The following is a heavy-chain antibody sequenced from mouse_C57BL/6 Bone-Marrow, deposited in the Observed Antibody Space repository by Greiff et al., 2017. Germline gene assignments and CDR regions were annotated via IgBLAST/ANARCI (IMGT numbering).Heavy chain of an antibody. D-gene: IGHD2-4*01. CDR2: INPGSGGT. V-gene: IGHV1-54*01. CDR3: ARDYDSYWYFDV. Sequence: VQVVESGAELVRPGTSVKVSCKASGYAFTNYLIEWVKQRPGQGLEWIGVINPGSGGTNYNEKFKGKATLTADKSSSTAYMQLSSLTSEDSAVYVCARDYDSYWYFDVWGTGTTVTVSS. CDR1: GYAFTNYL. J-gene: IGHJ1*03.